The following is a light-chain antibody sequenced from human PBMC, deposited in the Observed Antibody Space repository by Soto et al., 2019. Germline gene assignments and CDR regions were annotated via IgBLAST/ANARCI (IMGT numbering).Light chain of an antibody. CDR2: DAS. CDR1: QSVRSY. Sequence: IVLTQSPATLSLSPGERATLSCRASQSVRSYLAWYQQKPGQAPRLLMYDASSRATGIPARFSGSGSGTDFTLTISSPEPEDFAVYYCQHRSDWPSFGQGTRLEIK. J-gene: IGKJ5*01. V-gene: IGKV3-11*01. CDR3: QHRSDWPS.